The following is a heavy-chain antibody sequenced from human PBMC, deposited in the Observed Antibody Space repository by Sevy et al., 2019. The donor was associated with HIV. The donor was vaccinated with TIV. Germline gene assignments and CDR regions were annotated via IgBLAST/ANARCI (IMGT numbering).Heavy chain of an antibody. Sequence: SETLSLTCAVSGGSISSSSHYWVWIRQPPGKGLEWIGNIYYSGSTYYNPSLKSRVTISVDTSKNRFSLKLTSVTAADMAVYYCARLGATRFYFDYWGQGTPVTVSS. D-gene: IGHD3-10*01. J-gene: IGHJ4*02. CDR1: GGSISSSSHY. V-gene: IGHV4-39*01. CDR2: IYYSGST. CDR3: ARLGATRFYFDY.